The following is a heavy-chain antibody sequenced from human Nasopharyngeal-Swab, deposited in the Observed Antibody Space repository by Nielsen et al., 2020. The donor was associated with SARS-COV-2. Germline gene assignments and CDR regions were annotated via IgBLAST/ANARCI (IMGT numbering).Heavy chain of an antibody. Sequence: GESLKISCVASGFTFGSFEMNWVRQAPGKGLEWVSYLSSSGRTIYYADSVKGRFTISRDNSKNTLYLQMNSLRAEDTAVYYCARDVAVTKYYYYYMDVWGKGTTVTVSS. CDR3: ARDVAVTKYYYYYMDV. CDR1: GFTFGSFE. CDR2: LSSSGRTI. V-gene: IGHV3-48*03. J-gene: IGHJ6*03. D-gene: IGHD4-17*01.